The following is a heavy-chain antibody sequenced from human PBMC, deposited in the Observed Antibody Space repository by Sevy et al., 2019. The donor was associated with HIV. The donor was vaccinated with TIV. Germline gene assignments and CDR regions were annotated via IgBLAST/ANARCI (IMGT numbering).Heavy chain of an antibody. CDR3: ARSGGYSYGHFDY. CDR1: GGSISSSSYY. V-gene: IGHV4-39*01. D-gene: IGHD5-18*01. J-gene: IGHJ4*02. CDR2: IYYSGST. Sequence: SETLSLTCTVSGGSISSSSYYGGWIRQPPGKGLEWIGSIYYSGSTYYNPSLKSRVTISVDTSKNQFSLKLSSVTAADTAVYYCARSGGYSYGHFDYWGQRTLVTVSS.